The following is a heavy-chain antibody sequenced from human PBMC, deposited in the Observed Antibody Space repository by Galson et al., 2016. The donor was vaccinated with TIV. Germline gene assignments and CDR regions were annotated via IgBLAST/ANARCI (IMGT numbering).Heavy chain of an antibody. V-gene: IGHV4-34*01. CDR2: INHSGST. D-gene: IGHD3-3*01. J-gene: IGHJ6*02. CDR1: GGSFSGYY. Sequence: ETLSLPCAVYGGSFSGYYWSWIRQPPGKGLEWIGEINHSGSTNYNVSLKSRVTISVDTSKNQFSLKLTSVTAADTAVYYCARDLNYDFWSGYYVHDSYYGMDVWGQGTTVTVSS. CDR3: ARDLNYDFWSGYYVHDSYYGMDV.